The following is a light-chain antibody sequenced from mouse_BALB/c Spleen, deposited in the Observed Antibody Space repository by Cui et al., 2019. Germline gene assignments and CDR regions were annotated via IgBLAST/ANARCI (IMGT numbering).Light chain of an antibody. J-gene: IGKJ2*01. CDR3: QHFWGTPYT. V-gene: IGKV12-46*01. Sequence: DIQRTQSPAPLSVSVGETVTITCRASENIYSNLAWYQQKQGKSPQLLVYAATNLADGVPSRFSGSGSGTQYSLKINSLQSEDFGSYYCQHFWGTPYTFGGGTKLEIK. CDR1: ENIYSN. CDR2: AAT.